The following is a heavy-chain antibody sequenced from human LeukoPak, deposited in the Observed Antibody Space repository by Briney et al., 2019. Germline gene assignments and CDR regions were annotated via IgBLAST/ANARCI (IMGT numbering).Heavy chain of an antibody. V-gene: IGHV4-34*01. CDR3: ARNRWGITIVRGVSLDY. D-gene: IGHD3-10*01. CDR1: GGSFSGYY. CDR2: INHSGST. Sequence: PSETLSLTCAVYGGSFSGYYWSWTRQPPGKGLEWIGEINHSGSTNYNPSLKSRVTISVDTSKNQFSLKLSSVTAADTAVYYCARNRWGITIVRGVSLDYWGQGTLVTVSS. J-gene: IGHJ4*02.